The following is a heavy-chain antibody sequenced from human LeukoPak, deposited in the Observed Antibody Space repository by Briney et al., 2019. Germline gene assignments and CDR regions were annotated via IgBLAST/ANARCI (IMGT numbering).Heavy chain of an antibody. J-gene: IGHJ6*02. V-gene: IGHV4-31*11. CDR3: ARRHYYDSSGYYYYGMDV. D-gene: IGHD3-22*01. CDR2: IYYSGST. Sequence: PSETLSLTCAVYGGSFSGYYWSWIRQHPGKGLEWIGYIYYSGSTYYNPSLKSRVTISVDTSKNQFSLKLSSVTAADTAVYYCARRHYYDSSGYYYYGMDVWGQGTTVTVSS. CDR1: GGSFSGYY.